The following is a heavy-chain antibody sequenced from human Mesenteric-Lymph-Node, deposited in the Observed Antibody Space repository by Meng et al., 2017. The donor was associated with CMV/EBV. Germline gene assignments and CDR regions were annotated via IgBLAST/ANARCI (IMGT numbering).Heavy chain of an antibody. CDR2: ISSSGYI. J-gene: IGHJ6*02. CDR3: ARDLLGYCTSTSCFGMDV. D-gene: IGHD2-2*01. CDR1: GFRFSSFS. Sequence: GGSLRLSCAGSGFRFSSFSMNWVRQAPGKGLEWVSSISSSGYIYNADSVKGRFTISRDNAKNSLYLQMNSLSAEDTAIYFCARDLLGYCTSTSCFGMDVWGQGTTVTVSS. V-gene: IGHV3-21*01.